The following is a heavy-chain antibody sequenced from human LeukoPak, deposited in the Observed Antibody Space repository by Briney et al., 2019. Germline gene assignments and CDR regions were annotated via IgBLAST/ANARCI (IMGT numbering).Heavy chain of an antibody. CDR2: IYYSGST. J-gene: IGHJ5*02. CDR1: GGSISSSSYY. D-gene: IGHD2-8*01. V-gene: IGHV4-39*07. Sequence: SETLFLTCTVSGGSISSSSYYWGWIRQPPGKGLEWIGSIYYSGSTYYNPSLKSRVTISVDTSKNQFSLKLSSVTAADTAVYYCARTNGVWGGPSWFDPWGQGTLVTVSS. CDR3: ARTNGVWGGPSWFDP.